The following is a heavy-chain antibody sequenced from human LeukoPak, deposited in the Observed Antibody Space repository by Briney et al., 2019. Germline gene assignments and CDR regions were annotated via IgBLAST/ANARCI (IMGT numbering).Heavy chain of an antibody. Sequence: GGSLRLSCAASGFTFSSYWMHWVRQVPGKGLVWVSRINIDGKITIYADSVKGRFTIPRDNAKNTLSLQMNSLGAEDTAVFYCVRGGVGSQYYFDYWGQGTLVTVSS. D-gene: IGHD2-15*01. CDR2: INIDGKIT. CDR1: GFTFSSYW. CDR3: VRGGVGSQYYFDY. V-gene: IGHV3-74*01. J-gene: IGHJ4*02.